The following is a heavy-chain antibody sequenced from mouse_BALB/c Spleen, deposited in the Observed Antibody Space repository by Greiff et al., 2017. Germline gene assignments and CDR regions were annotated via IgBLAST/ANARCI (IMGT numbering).Heavy chain of an antibody. V-gene: IGHV2-9*02. CDR1: GFSLTSYG. CDR3: ARGRYYYGSSYDAMDY. Sequence: QVQLKESGPGLVAPSQSLSITCTVSGFSLTSYGVHWVRQPPGKGLEWLGVIWAGGSTNYNSALMSRLSISKDNSKSQVFLKMNSLQTDDTAMYYCARGRYYYGSSYDAMDYWGQGTSVTVSS. J-gene: IGHJ4*01. CDR2: IWAGGST. D-gene: IGHD1-1*01.